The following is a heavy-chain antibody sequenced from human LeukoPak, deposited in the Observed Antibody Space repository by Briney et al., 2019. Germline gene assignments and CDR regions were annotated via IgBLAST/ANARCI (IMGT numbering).Heavy chain of an antibody. V-gene: IGHV1-2*02. J-gene: IGHJ6*02. CDR1: GYTFTGSF. Sequence: ASVKVSCKTSGYTFTGSFIHWVRQAPGQGLEWMGWINPNSGGTNYAQKFQGRVTMTRDTSISTAYMELSRLRSDDTAVYYCARERRTSGPGAYYYDSSGSYGMDVWSQGTTVTVSS. CDR2: INPNSGGT. CDR3: ARERRTSGPGAYYYDSSGSYGMDV. D-gene: IGHD3-22*01.